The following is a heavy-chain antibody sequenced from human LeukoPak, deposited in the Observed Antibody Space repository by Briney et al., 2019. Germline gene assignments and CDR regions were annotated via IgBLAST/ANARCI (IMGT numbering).Heavy chain of an antibody. CDR1: GGSFSGYY. V-gene: IGHV4-34*01. J-gene: IGHJ4*02. CDR2: INHSGST. CDR3: ARGRITMVRGVRTFDY. Sequence: PSETLSLTCAVYGGSFSGYYWSWIRQPPGKGLEWIGEINHSGSTNYNPSLKSRVTISVDTSKNQFSLKLSSVTAADTAVNYCARGRITMVRGVRTFDYWGQGTLVTVSS. D-gene: IGHD3-10*01.